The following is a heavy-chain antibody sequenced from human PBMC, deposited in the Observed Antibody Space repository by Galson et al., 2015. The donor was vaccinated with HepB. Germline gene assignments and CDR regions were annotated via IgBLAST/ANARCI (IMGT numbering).Heavy chain of an antibody. CDR3: ASEEGATIDEYFQH. CDR1: GFTFSSYW. V-gene: IGHV3-7*03. D-gene: IGHD1-26*01. J-gene: IGHJ1*01. Sequence: SLRLSCAASGFTFSSYWMSWVRQAPGKGLEWVANIKQDGSEKYYVDSVKGRFTISRDNAKNSLYLQMNSLRAEDTAVYYCASEEGATIDEYFQHWGQGTLVTVSS. CDR2: IKQDGSEK.